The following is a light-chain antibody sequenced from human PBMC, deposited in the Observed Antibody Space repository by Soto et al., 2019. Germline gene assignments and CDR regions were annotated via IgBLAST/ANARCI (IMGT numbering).Light chain of an antibody. CDR1: SGYVGTYSL. Sequence: QSALAQPASVSGSPGQSITISCTGASGYVGTYSLVSWYQQHPGKAPKVVIYEGHKRPSGVPDRFSGSTSVNTASLTISGLQTDDEADYYCCLYVGATTYVFGTGPKLTVL. V-gene: IGLV2-23*01. CDR3: CLYVGATTYV. CDR2: EGH. J-gene: IGLJ1*01.